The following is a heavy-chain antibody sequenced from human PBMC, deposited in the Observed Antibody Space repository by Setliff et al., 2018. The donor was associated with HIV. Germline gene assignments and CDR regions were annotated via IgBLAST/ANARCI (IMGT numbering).Heavy chain of an antibody. Sequence: PSETLSLTCTVSGGSIKNSFWSWIRRPPGGGLEWIGYTYHTGSTDYNPALQSRVTIFVDMSKNQFSLKLSSVTAADTAVYYCAREGTYSGTYWVRRVASFDIWGQGTMVTVSS. J-gene: IGHJ3*02. CDR2: TYHTGST. D-gene: IGHD1-26*01. CDR1: GGSIKNSF. CDR3: AREGTYSGTYWVRRVASFDI. V-gene: IGHV4-59*12.